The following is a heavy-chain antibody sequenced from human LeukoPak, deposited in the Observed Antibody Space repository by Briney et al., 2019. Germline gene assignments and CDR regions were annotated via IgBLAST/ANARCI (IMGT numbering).Heavy chain of an antibody. CDR2: INPSSGGT. D-gene: IGHD1-26*01. Sequence: ASVNVSCKASGYSFTASYMHWVRQAPGQGLEWLGWINPSSGGTKYAPKFQGRVTLTRDTSINTAYMELTSLRSDDTAMYYCAKEFPSGATRDLDYWGQGTLVTVSS. CDR3: AKEFPSGATRDLDY. V-gene: IGHV1-2*02. J-gene: IGHJ4*02. CDR1: GYSFTASY.